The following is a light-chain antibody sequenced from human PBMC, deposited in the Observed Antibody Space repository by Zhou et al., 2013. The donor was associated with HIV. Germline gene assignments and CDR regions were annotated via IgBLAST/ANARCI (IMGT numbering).Light chain of an antibody. CDR2: WGS. CDR1: QSLLHSNGYTY. CDR3: MQALQTPYT. J-gene: IGKJ2*01. Sequence: DIVMTQSPLSLPVTPGEPASISCRSSQSLLHSNGYTYLDWYLQKPGQSPQLLIYWGSNRASGVPDRFSGSGSGTDFTLKISRVEAEDVGVYYCMQALQTPYTFGQGTKLEIK. V-gene: IGKV2-28*01.